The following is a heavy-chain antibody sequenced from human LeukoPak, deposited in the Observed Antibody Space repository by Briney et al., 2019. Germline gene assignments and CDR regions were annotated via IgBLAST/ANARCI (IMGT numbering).Heavy chain of an antibody. CDR2: IYYSGST. V-gene: IGHV4-39*07. CDR3: AGRSVAGTGYFQH. D-gene: IGHD6-19*01. J-gene: IGHJ1*01. Sequence: KPSETLSLTCTVSGGSISSSSYYWGWIRQPPGKGLEWIGSIYYSGSTYYNPSLKSRVTISVDTSKNQFSLKLSSVTAADTAVYYCAGRSVAGTGYFQHWGQGTLVTVSS. CDR1: GGSISSSSYY.